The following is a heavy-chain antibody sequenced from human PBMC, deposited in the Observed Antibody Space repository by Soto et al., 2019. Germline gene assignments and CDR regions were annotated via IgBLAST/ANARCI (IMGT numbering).Heavy chain of an antibody. V-gene: IGHV4-59*08. CDR2: IYYSGST. Sequence: QVQLQESGPGLVKPSETLSLTCTVSGGSISSYYWSWIRQPPGKGLEWIGYIYYSGSTNYNPSLKXRAXLSVNTSKNHFALKLSSVTAADTGVYYCARRGMDVWGQGTTVTVSS. J-gene: IGHJ6*02. CDR1: GGSISSYY. CDR3: ARRGMDV.